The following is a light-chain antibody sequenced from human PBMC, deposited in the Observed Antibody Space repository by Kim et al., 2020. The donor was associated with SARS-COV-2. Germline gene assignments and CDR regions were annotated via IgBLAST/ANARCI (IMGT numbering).Light chain of an antibody. CDR1: TSTIGRKP. CDR2: DDN. V-gene: IGLV1-44*01. Sequence: GRRVTISCSGATSTIGRKPVKWYQPLPGTAPKLLIYDDNQRPSGVPGRFSGSKSGTSASLDISGLQSEDEADYYCAAWDGSLNGWVFGGGTQLTVL. J-gene: IGLJ3*02. CDR3: AAWDGSLNGWV.